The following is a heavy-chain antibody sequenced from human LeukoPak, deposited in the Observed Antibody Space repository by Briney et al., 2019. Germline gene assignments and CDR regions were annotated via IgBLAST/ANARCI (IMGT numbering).Heavy chain of an antibody. D-gene: IGHD6-13*01. CDR1: GFTFSNYS. V-gene: IGHV3-23*01. CDR3: ARRMASAGVIDY. CDR2: ISGTGGTT. J-gene: IGHJ4*02. Sequence: PGGSLRLSCAASGFTFSNYSMSWVRQAPGKGLEWVSTISGTGGTTYYADSVKGRFTISRDNSKNTLYLQMNSLRAEDTAVYYCARRMASAGVIDYWGQGTLVTVSS.